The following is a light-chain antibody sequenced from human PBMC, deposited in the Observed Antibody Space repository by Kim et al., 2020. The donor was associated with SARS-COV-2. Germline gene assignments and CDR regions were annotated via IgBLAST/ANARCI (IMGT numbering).Light chain of an antibody. CDR2: GAS. CDR3: QSYGSSYT. V-gene: IGKV3-20*01. J-gene: IGKJ2*01. CDR1: QSVSSS. Sequence: EIVMTQSPVTLSVSPGERATLSCRASQSVSSSLAWYQQKPGQAPTLLLYGASTRSTGIPDRFSGSGAGTDYTLTITRLEREDFAVYYCQSYGSSYTFGQGTKLEI.